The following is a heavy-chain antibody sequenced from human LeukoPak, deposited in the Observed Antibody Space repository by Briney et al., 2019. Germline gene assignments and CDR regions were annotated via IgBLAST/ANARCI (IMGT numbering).Heavy chain of an antibody. CDR3: ARQLRYFDWPRDTIDY. D-gene: IGHD3-9*01. CDR2: IYASGNT. V-gene: IGHV4-4*07. Sequence: PSETLSLTCTVSGGSISTRYWTWIRQPAGKGLEWIGRIYASGNTNYNPPLRSRVTMSVDTSKNQFSLKLSTVTAADTAVYYCARQLRYFDWPRDTIDYWGQGTLVTVSS. J-gene: IGHJ4*02. CDR1: GGSISTRY.